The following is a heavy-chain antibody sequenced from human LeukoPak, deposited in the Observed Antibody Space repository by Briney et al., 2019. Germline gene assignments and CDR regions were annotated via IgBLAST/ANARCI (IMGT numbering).Heavy chain of an antibody. D-gene: IGHD6-19*01. CDR2: MNPNSGNT. CDR1: GYTFTSYD. J-gene: IGHJ5*02. V-gene: IGHV1-8*01. CDR3: ARGYSSGWYGDWFDP. Sequence: ASLKVSSKPSGYTFTSYDINWGRQATGQGRGRMGWMNPNSGNTGYAQKFQGRVTMTRNTSISTAYMELSSLRSEDTAVYYCARGYSSGWYGDWFDPWGQGTLVTVSS.